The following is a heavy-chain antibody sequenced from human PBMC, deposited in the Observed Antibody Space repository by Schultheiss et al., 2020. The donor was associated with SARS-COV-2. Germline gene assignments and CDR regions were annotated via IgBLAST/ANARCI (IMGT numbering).Heavy chain of an antibody. CDR1: GGSISSGDYY. J-gene: IGHJ4*02. V-gene: IGHV4-30-4*01. CDR2: IYYSGST. CDR3: ARGDLVVAATYFDY. Sequence: SETLSLTCTVSGGSISSGDYYWSWIRQPPGKGLEWIGYIYYSGSTYYNPSLKSRVTISVDTSKNQFSLKLSSVTAADTAVYYCARGDLVVAATYFDYWGQGTLVTVSS. D-gene: IGHD2-15*01.